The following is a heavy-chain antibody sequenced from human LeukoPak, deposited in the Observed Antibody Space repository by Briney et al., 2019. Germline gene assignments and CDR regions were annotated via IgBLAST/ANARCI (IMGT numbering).Heavy chain of an antibody. CDR1: GGSFSGYY. Sequence: SETLSLTCAVYGGSFSGYYWCWIRQPPGKGLEWIGAINHSGRTNYNPSHKSRVTISVDTSKNQFSLKLSSVAAADTAVYYCARHRIVVVPAAIGWFDPWGQGTLVTVSS. CDR3: ARHRIVVVPAAIGWFDP. D-gene: IGHD2-2*01. V-gene: IGHV4-34*01. J-gene: IGHJ5*02. CDR2: INHSGRT.